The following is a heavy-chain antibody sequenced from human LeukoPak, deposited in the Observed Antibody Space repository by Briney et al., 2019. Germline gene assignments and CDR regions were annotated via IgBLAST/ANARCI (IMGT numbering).Heavy chain of an antibody. J-gene: IGHJ4*02. Sequence: GGSLRLSCAASGFTFSSYAMHWVRQAPGKGLEWVAVISYDGSNKYYADSVKGRFTISRDNSKNTLYLQMNSLRAEDTAVYYCAKGTGDMGYYFDRWGQGTLVTVSS. CDR3: AKGTGDMGYYFDR. D-gene: IGHD7-27*01. V-gene: IGHV3-30-3*01. CDR1: GFTFSSYA. CDR2: ISYDGSNK.